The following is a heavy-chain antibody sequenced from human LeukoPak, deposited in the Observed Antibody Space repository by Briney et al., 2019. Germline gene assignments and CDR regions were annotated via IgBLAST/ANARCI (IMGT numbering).Heavy chain of an antibody. D-gene: IGHD3-22*01. V-gene: IGHV3-23*01. CDR2: ISGSGGST. Sequence: GGSLRLSCAASGFTLSSYAMSWVRQAPGKGLEWVSAISGSGGSTYYADSVKGRFTISRDNSKNTLYLQMNSLRAEDTAVYYCAKDREVEVTYFDYWGQGTLVTVSS. CDR1: GFTLSSYA. CDR3: AKDREVEVTYFDY. J-gene: IGHJ4*02.